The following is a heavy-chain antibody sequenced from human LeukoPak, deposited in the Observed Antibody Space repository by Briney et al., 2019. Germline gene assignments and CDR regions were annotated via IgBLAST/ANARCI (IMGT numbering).Heavy chain of an antibody. J-gene: IGHJ4*02. V-gene: IGHV3-30*02. D-gene: IGHD2-21*01. Sequence: PGGSLRLSCAASGFTFSSYGMHWVRQAPGKGLEWVAFIRYDGSNKYYADSVKGRFTISRDNSKNTLYLQMNSLRAEDTAVYYCAKDSLNCGGDCYLFDYWGQGTLVTVSS. CDR3: AKDSLNCGGDCYLFDY. CDR1: GFTFSSYG. CDR2: IRYDGSNK.